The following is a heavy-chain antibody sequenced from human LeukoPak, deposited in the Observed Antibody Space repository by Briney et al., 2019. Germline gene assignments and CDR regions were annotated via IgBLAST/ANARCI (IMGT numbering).Heavy chain of an antibody. J-gene: IGHJ4*02. D-gene: IGHD4-23*01. Sequence: GGSLRLSCAGSGFTFSSYAMSWVRQAPGKGLECVSALSGNGNTIYYADSVKGRFTISRDNSKNTLSLQMNSLRAEDTAVYYCAKALYGGHDYWGQGTLVTVSS. CDR1: GFTFSSYA. CDR2: LSGNGNTI. V-gene: IGHV3-23*01. CDR3: AKALYGGHDY.